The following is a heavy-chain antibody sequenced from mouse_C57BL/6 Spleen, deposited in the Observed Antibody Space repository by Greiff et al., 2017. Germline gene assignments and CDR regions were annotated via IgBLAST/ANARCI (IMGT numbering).Heavy chain of an antibody. CDR3: AASGGNSHYALGY. Sequence: EVQLQQSGPELVKPGASVKISCKASGYSFTDYNMNWVKQSNGKSLEWIGVINPNYGTTSYNQKFKGKATLTVDQSSSTAYMQLTSLSSEDAAVYYCAASGGNSHYALGYWGQGTTVTVSS. D-gene: IGHD1-1*01. J-gene: IGHJ4*01. CDR2: INPNYGTT. CDR1: GYSFTDYN. V-gene: IGHV1-39*01.